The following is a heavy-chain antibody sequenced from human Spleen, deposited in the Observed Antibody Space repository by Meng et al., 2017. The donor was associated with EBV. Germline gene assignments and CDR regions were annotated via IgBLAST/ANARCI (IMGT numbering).Heavy chain of an antibody. J-gene: IGHJ4*02. Sequence: QVQLVGSWEGWVQPGRSRRLPWAASGFNFKTYGFHWVRQAPGKGLEWVAHILYDGSNKYYVDSVKGRFTISRDTSKSTVYLQMNSLRAEDTAVYYCARHDTSGYYYLDYWGQGTLVTVSS. CDR3: ARHDTSGYYYLDY. V-gene: IGHV3-33*01. D-gene: IGHD3-22*01. CDR1: GFNFKTYG. CDR2: ILYDGSNK.